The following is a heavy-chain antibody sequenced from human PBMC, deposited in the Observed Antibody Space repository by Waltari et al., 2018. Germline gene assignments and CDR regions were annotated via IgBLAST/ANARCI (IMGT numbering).Heavy chain of an antibody. CDR2: VWDDESQK. D-gene: IGHD1-20*01. J-gene: IGHJ6*02. CDR1: GFTFSSYG. Sequence: QVQLVESGGGVVQPGRSMRLACAASGFTFSSYGWHWVRQAPGKGLEWVAVVWDDESQKYYADSLKGRFTISRDNSKNTLYLQMNSLRAEDTAVYYCARENNVGSSPADVWGQGTTVTVSS. CDR3: ARENNVGSSPADV. V-gene: IGHV3-33*01.